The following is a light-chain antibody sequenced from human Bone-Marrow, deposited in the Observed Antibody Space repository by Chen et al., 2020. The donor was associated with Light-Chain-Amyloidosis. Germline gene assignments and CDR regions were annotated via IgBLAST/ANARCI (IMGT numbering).Light chain of an antibody. CDR2: GSS. Sequence: EIVLTQSPGTLSLSPGEGANLSCRASQTISSNYLTWYQQKFGQAPRLLIYGSSSRATGIPDRFNGSGSGTDFTLTIHRLEPEDFAMYYCQQYGTSPLTFGGGTKVEIK. J-gene: IGKJ4*01. V-gene: IGKV3-20*01. CDR1: QTISSNY. CDR3: QQYGTSPLT.